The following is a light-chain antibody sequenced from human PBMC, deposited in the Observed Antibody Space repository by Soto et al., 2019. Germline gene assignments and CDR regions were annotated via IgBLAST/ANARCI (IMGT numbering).Light chain of an antibody. CDR1: SSDVGAYNY. CDR2: EVN. Sequence: QSAPTQPPSASGSPGQSVTISCTGTSSDVGAYNYVSWYQQHPDKAPKLIIFEVNKRPSGVPDRFSGSKYGNTASLTVSGLQAEDEADYYCSAYAGSRVFGGGTKLTVL. J-gene: IGLJ3*02. CDR3: SAYAGSRV. V-gene: IGLV2-8*01.